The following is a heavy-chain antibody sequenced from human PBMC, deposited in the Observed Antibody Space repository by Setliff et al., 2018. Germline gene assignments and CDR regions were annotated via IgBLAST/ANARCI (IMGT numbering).Heavy chain of an antibody. CDR2: IHASGSP. CDR1: GGSITRGSFY. CDR3: AKERYFDWFFED. Sequence: SETLSLTCTVSGGSITRGSFYWSWIRQSDGKRLEWIGRIHASGSPNYNPSLKSRVTISLDPSANQFPLNLSSVTAADTAFYYCAKERYFDWFFEDWGQGTLVTVSS. D-gene: IGHD3-9*01. J-gene: IGHJ4*02. V-gene: IGHV4-61*02.